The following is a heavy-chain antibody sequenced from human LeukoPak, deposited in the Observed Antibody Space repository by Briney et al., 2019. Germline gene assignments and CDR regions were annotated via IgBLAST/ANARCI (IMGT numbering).Heavy chain of an antibody. Sequence: SGGSLRLSCAASGFTFSSYSMNWVRQAPGKGLEWVSSIISSSSYIYYADSVKGRFTISRDNAKNSLYLQMNSLRAEDTAVYYCARDRYCSSTSCYSNWFDPWGQGTLVTVSS. CDR2: IISSSSYI. CDR3: ARDRYCSSTSCYSNWFDP. V-gene: IGHV3-21*01. CDR1: GFTFSSYS. J-gene: IGHJ5*02. D-gene: IGHD2-2*01.